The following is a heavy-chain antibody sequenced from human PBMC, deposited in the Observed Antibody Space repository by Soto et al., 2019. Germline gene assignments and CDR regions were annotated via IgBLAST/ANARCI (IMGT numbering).Heavy chain of an antibody. D-gene: IGHD3-10*01. CDR3: GRAAYSRSWFGGIDP. CDR1: GFTVSTKY. J-gene: IGHJ5*02. CDR2: LYRSGTT. V-gene: IGHV3-53*01. Sequence: PGGSLRLSCAASGFTVSTKYMSWVRQAPGKGMEWVSILYRSGTTYYADSVKGRFTISRTNSKNISFLQIKSLRAEATAVYYCGRAAYSRSWFGGIDPWGQGTLVTVSS.